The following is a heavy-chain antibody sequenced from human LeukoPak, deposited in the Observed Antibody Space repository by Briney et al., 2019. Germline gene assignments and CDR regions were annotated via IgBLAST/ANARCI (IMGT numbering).Heavy chain of an antibody. CDR2: IYSTGST. J-gene: IGHJ4*02. V-gene: IGHV4-59*08. CDR3: ARHRSEGTYPLDY. CDR1: GGSISTYY. D-gene: IGHD3-10*01. Sequence: MTSETLSLTCTVSGGSISTYYWSWIRQPPGKGLEWIGHIYSTGSTTYSHTLKRRVTMSVDTSKNQFSLKLTSVTAADTAVYYCARHRSEGTYPLDYWGQGALVTVSS.